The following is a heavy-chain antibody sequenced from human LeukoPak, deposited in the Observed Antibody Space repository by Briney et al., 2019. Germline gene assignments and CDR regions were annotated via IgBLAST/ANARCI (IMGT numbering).Heavy chain of an antibody. CDR2: ISSTSTYI. CDR1: GFTFSTYS. J-gene: IGHJ4*02. D-gene: IGHD3-10*01. Sequence: PGGSLRLSCAASGFTFSTYSMSWVRQAPGKGLEWVSSISSTSTYIFYADSVKGRFTISRDNSKNTMYLQMNSLRAEDTAVYYCARDALVRGVITAPDYWGQGTLVTVSS. CDR3: ARDALVRGVITAPDY. V-gene: IGHV3-21*01.